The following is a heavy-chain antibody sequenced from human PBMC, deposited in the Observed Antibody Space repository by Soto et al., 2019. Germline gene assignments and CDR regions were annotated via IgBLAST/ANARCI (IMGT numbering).Heavy chain of an antibody. CDR2: IGTAGDT. D-gene: IGHD4-4*01. CDR1: GFTFSSYD. CDR3: ARAEGYSNSEAFDI. Sequence: EVQLVESGGGLVQPGGSLRLSCAASGFTFSSYDMHWVRQATGKGLEWVSAIGTAGDTYYPGSVKGRFTISRQNAKNSLYLQMNSLRAGDTAVYYCARAEGYSNSEAFDIWGQGTMVTVSS. J-gene: IGHJ3*02. V-gene: IGHV3-13*01.